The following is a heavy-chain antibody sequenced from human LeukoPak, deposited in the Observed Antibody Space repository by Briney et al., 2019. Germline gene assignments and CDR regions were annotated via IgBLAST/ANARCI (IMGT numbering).Heavy chain of an antibody. CDR2: INPNSGGT. CDR3: ARDWGVNYGSGRHGGY. Sequence: ASVKVSCKASGYTFTGYYMHWVRQAPGQGLEWMGWINPNSGGTNYAQKFQGRVTMTRDTSISTAYMELSRLRADDTAVYYCARDWGVNYGSGRHGGYWGQGTLVTVSS. V-gene: IGHV1-2*02. D-gene: IGHD3-10*01. CDR1: GYTFTGYY. J-gene: IGHJ4*02.